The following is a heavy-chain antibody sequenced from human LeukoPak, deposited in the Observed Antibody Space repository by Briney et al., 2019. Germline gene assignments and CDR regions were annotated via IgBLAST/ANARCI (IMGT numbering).Heavy chain of an antibody. J-gene: IGHJ6*03. CDR2: ISTSSYYI. CDR1: GFSLSSYN. V-gene: IGHV3-21*01. CDR3: ASGGSTAYYYYYMDV. Sequence: GGSLRLSCVASGFSLSSYNMNWVRQAPGKGLEWVSSISTSSYYIYYTDSVRGRFIISRDNAKNSLYLQMNSLRAEDTAVYYCASGGSTAYYYYYMDVWGKGTTVTVSS. D-gene: IGHD2-15*01.